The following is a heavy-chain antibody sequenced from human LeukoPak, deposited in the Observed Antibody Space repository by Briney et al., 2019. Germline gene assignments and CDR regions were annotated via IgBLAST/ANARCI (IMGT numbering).Heavy chain of an antibody. CDR3: ARIEDVTRGYNHAYYFDY. Sequence: SQTLSLTCTVSGGSISNAHSFWSWVRQHPGKGLEWIGYIYYTGTTYYNPSLKSRIALSIDTSQNHFSLDLSSVTAADTAVYYCARIEDVTRGYNHAYYFDYWGQGTLVTVSS. J-gene: IGHJ4*02. CDR1: GGSISNAHSF. CDR2: IYYTGTT. V-gene: IGHV4-31*03. D-gene: IGHD5-18*01.